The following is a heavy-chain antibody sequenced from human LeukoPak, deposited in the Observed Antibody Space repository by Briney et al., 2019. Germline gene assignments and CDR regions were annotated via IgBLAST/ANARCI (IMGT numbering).Heavy chain of an antibody. CDR2: ISAYNGST. D-gene: IGHD3-3*01. CDR1: GYTFTGYG. Sequence: ASVKVSCKASGYTFTGYGISWVRQAPGQGLEWMGWISAYNGSTNYAQKFQGRVTITADESTSTAYMELSSLRSEDTAVYYCARAMDFWSGYYPYYYYGMDVWGQGTTVTVSS. J-gene: IGHJ6*02. V-gene: IGHV1-18*01. CDR3: ARAMDFWSGYYPYYYYGMDV.